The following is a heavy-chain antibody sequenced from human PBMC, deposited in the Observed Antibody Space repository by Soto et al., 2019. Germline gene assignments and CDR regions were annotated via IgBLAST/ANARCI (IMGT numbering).Heavy chain of an antibody. Sequence: GGSLRLSCAASGFTFNRAWMNWVRQAPGKGLEWVGRVKSKIDGGTIDYAAPVKGRFTISRDDSRNTVSLQMNSLRTEDSAMYYCSADLPDWGAYAFDYWGQGTLVTVSS. V-gene: IGHV3-15*07. J-gene: IGHJ4*02. CDR3: SADLPDWGAYAFDY. CDR1: GFTFNRAW. D-gene: IGHD3-16*01. CDR2: VKSKIDGGTI.